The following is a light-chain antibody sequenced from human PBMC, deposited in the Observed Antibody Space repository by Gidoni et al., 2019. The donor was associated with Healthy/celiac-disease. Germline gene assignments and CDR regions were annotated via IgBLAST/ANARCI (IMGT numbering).Light chain of an antibody. Sequence: DIQMTQSPSSLSASVGARVTITCRASQSSSSYLNWYQQKPGKAPKLLIYAASSLQSGVPSRFSGSGSGTDFTLTISSLQPEDFATYYCQQSYSTPSSFXQXTKLEIK. V-gene: IGKV1-39*01. CDR1: QSSSSY. J-gene: IGKJ2*04. CDR2: AAS. CDR3: QQSYSTPSS.